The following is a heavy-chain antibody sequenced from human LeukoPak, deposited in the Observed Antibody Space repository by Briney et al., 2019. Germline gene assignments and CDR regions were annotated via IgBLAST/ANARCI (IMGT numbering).Heavy chain of an antibody. Sequence: GSLRLSCAASGFTFSSYAMSWVHQAPGKGLEWVSVLSGSGGSTYYADSVKGRFTISRDNSKNTLYLHMNSLRAEDTAVYYCAKGGWFDYWGQGTLVTVSS. J-gene: IGHJ4*02. CDR1: GFTFSSYA. D-gene: IGHD2-15*01. CDR3: AKGGWFDY. CDR2: LSGSGGST. V-gene: IGHV3-23*01.